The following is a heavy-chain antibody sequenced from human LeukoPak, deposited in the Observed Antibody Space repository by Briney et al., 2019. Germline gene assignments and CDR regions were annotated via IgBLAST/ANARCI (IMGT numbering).Heavy chain of an antibody. V-gene: IGHV4-34*01. J-gene: IGHJ4*02. CDR1: GGSFSGYY. D-gene: IGHD6-19*01. CDR2: INHNRST. Sequence: SETLSLTCAVYGGSFSGYYWSWIRQPPGKGLEWIGEINHNRSTNYNPHLKSRVTISVDTSKNQFSLKLSSVTAADTAVYYGARGLLSVPYSSGWYSPRVPFDYWGQGTLVTVSS. CDR3: ARGLLSVPYSSGWYSPRVPFDY.